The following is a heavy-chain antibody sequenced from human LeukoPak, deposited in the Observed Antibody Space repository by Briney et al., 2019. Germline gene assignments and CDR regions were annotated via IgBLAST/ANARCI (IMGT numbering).Heavy chain of an antibody. V-gene: IGHV3-21*01. J-gene: IGHJ4*02. CDR2: ISSSSSYI. Sequence: PGGSLRLSCAASGFTFSSYSMNWVRQAPGKGLEWVSSISSSSSYIYYADSVKGRFTISRDNAKNSLYLQMNSLRAEDTAVYYCARDRISFIVIPRGFDYWGQGTLVTVSS. CDR1: GFTFSSYS. D-gene: IGHD3-16*02. CDR3: ARDRISFIVIPRGFDY.